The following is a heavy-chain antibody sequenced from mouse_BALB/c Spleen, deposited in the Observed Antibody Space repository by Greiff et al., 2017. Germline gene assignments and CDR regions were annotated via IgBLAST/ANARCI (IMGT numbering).Heavy chain of an antibody. CDR2: IWAGGST. V-gene: IGHV2-9*02. Sequence: VMLVESGPGLVAPSQSLSITCTVSGFSLTSYGVHWVRQPPGKGLEWLGVIWAGGSTNYNSALMSRLSISKDNSKSQVFLKMNSLQTDDTAMYYCASYGNLDYWGQGTTLTVSS. J-gene: IGHJ2*01. CDR3: ASYGNLDY. D-gene: IGHD2-1*01. CDR1: GFSLTSYG.